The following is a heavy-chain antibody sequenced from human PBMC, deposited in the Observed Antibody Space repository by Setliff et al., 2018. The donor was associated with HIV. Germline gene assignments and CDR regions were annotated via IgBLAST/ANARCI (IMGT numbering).Heavy chain of an antibody. CDR2: LCPGDSDI. V-gene: IGHV5-51*01. D-gene: IGHD1-26*01. CDR3: ARREVVNSHFDY. CDR1: GYSFATYW. Sequence: PGESLKISCKASGYSFATYWIGWVRQMPGKGLDWMGVLCPGDSDIRYNPSFQGQVTISADKSINTAYLQWNSLKASDTAMYFCARREVVNSHFDYWGQGTLVTVSS. J-gene: IGHJ4*02.